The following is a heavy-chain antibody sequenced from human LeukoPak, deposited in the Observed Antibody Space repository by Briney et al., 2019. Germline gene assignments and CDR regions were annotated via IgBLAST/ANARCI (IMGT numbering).Heavy chain of an antibody. J-gene: IGHJ4*02. CDR2: IKQDGSEK. V-gene: IGHV3-7*01. CDR1: GFTFSSYW. CDR3: AKDRLMYYYGSGSYLDY. D-gene: IGHD3-10*01. Sequence: PGGSLRLSCAASGFTFSSYWMSWVRQAPGKGLEWVANIKQDGSEKYYVDSVKGRFTISRDNSKNTLYLQMNSLRAEDTAVYYCAKDRLMYYYGSGSYLDYWGQGTLVTVSS.